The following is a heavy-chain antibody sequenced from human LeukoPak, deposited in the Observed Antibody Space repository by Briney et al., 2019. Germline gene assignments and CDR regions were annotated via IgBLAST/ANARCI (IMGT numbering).Heavy chain of an antibody. Sequence: GRSLRLSCAASGFTFDDYAMHWVRQAPGKGLEWVSGISWNSGSLVYADSVKGRFTISRDNAKNSLYLQMNSLRAEDTALYYCTKDTDYDSSLGYWGQGTLVAVSS. V-gene: IGHV3-9*01. CDR1: GFTFDDYA. D-gene: IGHD3-22*01. J-gene: IGHJ4*02. CDR2: ISWNSGSL. CDR3: TKDTDYDSSLGY.